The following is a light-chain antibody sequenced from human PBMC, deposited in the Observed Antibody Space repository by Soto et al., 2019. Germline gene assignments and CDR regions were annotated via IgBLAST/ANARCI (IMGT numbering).Light chain of an antibody. Sequence: QSVLTQPPSVSGAPGQRVTISCTGGSSNIGAGYDVHWYQQLPGTAPKLLVSGNTNRPSGVPDRFSGSKSGTSASLAITGLQAEDEADYYCPSFASSLSGGVFGGGTKLTVL. CDR2: GNT. CDR1: SSNIGAGYD. V-gene: IGLV1-40*01. J-gene: IGLJ3*02. CDR3: PSFASSLSGGV.